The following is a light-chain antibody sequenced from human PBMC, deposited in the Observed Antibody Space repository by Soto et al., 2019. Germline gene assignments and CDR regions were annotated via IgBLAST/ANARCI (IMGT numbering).Light chain of an antibody. V-gene: IGKV3D-11*02. J-gene: IGKJ3*01. CDR3: QQRSNRPFT. CDR2: DAS. CDR1: QNVISY. Sequence: EIVLTQSPATLSLSPGERATLSCRASQNVISYLAWYQQKPGQAPRLLIYDASNRSTGIPARFSGSGPGTDCTLTISSLEPEDFAVYYCQQRSNRPFTFGPGNKVDIK.